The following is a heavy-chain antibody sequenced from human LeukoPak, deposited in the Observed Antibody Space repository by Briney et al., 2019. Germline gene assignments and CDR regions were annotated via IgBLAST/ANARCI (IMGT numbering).Heavy chain of an antibody. Sequence: ASVTVSCKASGYTFTGYFIHWVREAPGQGLEWMGWINPNSGATNYAQKFQGRVTVTRDTSITTAYMELSSLTSDDTAVYYCASLVVGGYGAYFDYWGQGTLVTVSS. CDR1: GYTFTGYF. CDR2: INPNSGAT. V-gene: IGHV1-2*02. CDR3: ASLVVGGYGAYFDY. D-gene: IGHD5-12*01. J-gene: IGHJ4*02.